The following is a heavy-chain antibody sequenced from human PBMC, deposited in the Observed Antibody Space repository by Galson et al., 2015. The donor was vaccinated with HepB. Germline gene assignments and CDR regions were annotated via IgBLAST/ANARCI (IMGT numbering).Heavy chain of an antibody. Sequence: LRLSCAASGFTFSSYSMNWVRQAPGKGLEWVSYISTGSGNIYYADSVKGRFTISRDNAENSLYLQMNSLRDEDTAVNYCARSQYCSGGSCYPYYFDYWGQGTLVTVSS. J-gene: IGHJ4*02. D-gene: IGHD2-15*01. CDR3: ARSQYCSGGSCYPYYFDY. CDR2: ISTGSGNI. CDR1: GFTFSSYS. V-gene: IGHV3-48*02.